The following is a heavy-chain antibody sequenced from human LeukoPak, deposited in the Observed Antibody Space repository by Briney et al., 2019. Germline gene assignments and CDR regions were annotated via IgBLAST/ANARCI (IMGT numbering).Heavy chain of an antibody. Sequence: GGSLRLSCAASGFTFSSYAMSRVRQAPGKGLEWVSAISGSGGSTYYADSEKGRFTISRDNSKNTLYLQMNSLRAEDTAVYYCAKDPYSSGWHFDYWGQGTLVTVSS. CDR2: ISGSGGST. V-gene: IGHV3-23*01. CDR3: AKDPYSSGWHFDY. J-gene: IGHJ4*02. CDR1: GFTFSSYA. D-gene: IGHD6-19*01.